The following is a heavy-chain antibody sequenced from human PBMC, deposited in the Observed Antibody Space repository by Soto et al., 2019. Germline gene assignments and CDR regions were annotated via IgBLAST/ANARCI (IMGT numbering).Heavy chain of an antibody. Sequence: SETLSLNCTVSGGSISSSSCYWGWIRQPPGKGLEWIGSIYYSGSTYYNPSLKSRVTISVDTSKNQFSLKLSSVTAADTAVYYCARHLYCSGGSCWYWIFTGYYYYMDVWGKGTTVTVSS. J-gene: IGHJ6*03. D-gene: IGHD2-15*01. CDR3: ARHLYCSGGSCWYWIFTGYYYYMDV. V-gene: IGHV4-39*01. CDR1: GGSISSSSCY. CDR2: IYYSGST.